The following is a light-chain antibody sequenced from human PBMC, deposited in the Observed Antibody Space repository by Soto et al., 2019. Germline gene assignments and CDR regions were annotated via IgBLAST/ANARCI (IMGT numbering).Light chain of an antibody. CDR1: QSLSSN. V-gene: IGKV3-15*01. CDR2: GAS. CDR3: QQYNNWPRT. Sequence: EIVVTQSPATLSVSPGERATLSCRASQSLSSNLAWYQQKAGQAPRLLIYGASTMASGFPARFSGSGSGTDFTLTISSLQSEDIAVYYCQQYNNWPRTFGQGTKVEIK. J-gene: IGKJ1*01.